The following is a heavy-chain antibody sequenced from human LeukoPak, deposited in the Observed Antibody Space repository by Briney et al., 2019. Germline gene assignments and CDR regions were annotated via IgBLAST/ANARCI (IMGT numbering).Heavy chain of an antibody. V-gene: IGHV3-21*01. CDR2: ISSSSSYI. CDR3: ARDQRSSSVGDFDY. D-gene: IGHD6-13*01. CDR1: GFTVSSNF. Sequence: GGSLRLSCAASGFTVSSNFMSWVRQAPGKGLEWVSSISSSSSYIYYADSVKGRFPICRDNAKNSRYLQMNSLRAEDTAVYYCARDQRSSSVGDFDYWGQGTLVTVSS. J-gene: IGHJ4*02.